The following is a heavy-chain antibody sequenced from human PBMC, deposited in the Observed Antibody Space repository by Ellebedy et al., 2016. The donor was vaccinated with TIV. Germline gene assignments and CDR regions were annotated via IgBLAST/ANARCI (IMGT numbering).Heavy chain of an antibody. CDR1: GFTFSSYW. Sequence: GESLKISXAASGFTFSSYWMSWVRQAPGKGLEWVANIKQDESEKYYVDSVKGRFTISRDNAKNSLYLQLNSLTAEDTAVYYCARVWTDGLVDSWGQGTLVTVSS. CDR3: ARVWTDGLVDS. CDR2: IKQDESEK. V-gene: IGHV3-7*01. D-gene: IGHD3/OR15-3a*01. J-gene: IGHJ4*02.